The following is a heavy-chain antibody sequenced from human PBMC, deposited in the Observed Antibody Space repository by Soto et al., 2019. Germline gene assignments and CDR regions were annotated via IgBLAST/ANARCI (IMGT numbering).Heavy chain of an antibody. CDR3: AKDVGIAVRNFDY. J-gene: IGHJ4*02. D-gene: IGHD6-6*01. CDR1: GFTFSSYA. CDR2: ISGGGSTT. V-gene: IGHV3-23*01. Sequence: GGSLRLSCAASGFTFSSYAMSWVRQAPGKGLEWVSAISGGGSTTYYADSVKGRFTISRDNSRNTLFLQMNSLRAEDTAVYYCAKDVGIAVRNFDYWGQGTLVTVSS.